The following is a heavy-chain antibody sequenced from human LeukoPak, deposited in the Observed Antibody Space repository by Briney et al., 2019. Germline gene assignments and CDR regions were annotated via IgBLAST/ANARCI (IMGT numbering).Heavy chain of an antibody. CDR3: AASSGVTLGRF. Sequence: SSGTLSLTCTVSGGSISSGANYYNWIRQHPGKGLEWIGYIYYTGITSYNPSLKSRVTMSVDTSMNQLSLKLTSLTAADTAVYYCAASSGVTLGRFWGQGTLVTVSS. V-gene: IGHV4-31*03. J-gene: IGHJ4*02. CDR2: IYYTGIT. CDR1: GGSISSGANY. D-gene: IGHD3-16*01.